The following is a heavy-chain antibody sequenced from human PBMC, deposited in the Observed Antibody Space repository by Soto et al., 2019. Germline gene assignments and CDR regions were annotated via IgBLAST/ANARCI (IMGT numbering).Heavy chain of an antibody. CDR3: SQSGDYYDSSGYSGY. D-gene: IGHD3-22*01. Sequence: PGWSLRLSCAASGFTFSSYGMHWVRQAPGKGLEWVAVISYDGSNKYYADSVKGRFTISRDNSKNTLYLQMNSLRAEDTAVYYCSQSGDYYDSSGYSGYWGQGTLVTVSS. J-gene: IGHJ4*02. CDR1: GFTFSSYG. V-gene: IGHV3-30*03. CDR2: ISYDGSNK.